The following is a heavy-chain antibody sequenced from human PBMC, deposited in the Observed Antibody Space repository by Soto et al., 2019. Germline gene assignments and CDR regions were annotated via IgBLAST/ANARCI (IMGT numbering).Heavy chain of an antibody. CDR2: ISAYDGST. V-gene: IGHV1-18*01. D-gene: IGHD1-1*01. CDR3: ARHNSQWPNWFDP. CDR1: GYTFTSYG. J-gene: IGHJ5*02. Sequence: QVQQVQSGAEVKRPGASAKVSCKASGYTFTSYGFSWVRQAPGQGLEWMGWISAYDGSTNYAQKFQGRVTMTTDTSTSTAYMGLKSLRSDDTAVYYCARHNSQWPNWFDPWGQGTLVTVSS.